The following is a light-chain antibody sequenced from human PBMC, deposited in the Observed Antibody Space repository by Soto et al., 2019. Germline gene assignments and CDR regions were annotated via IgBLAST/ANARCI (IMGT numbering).Light chain of an antibody. CDR1: SGHSSYA. J-gene: IGLJ2*01. CDR2: LNSDGSH. Sequence: QPVLTQSPSASASLGASVKLTCTLSSGHSSYAIAWHQQQPDKGPRYLMKLNSDGSHGKGDGIPDRFSGSSSGAERYLTISSLQSEDEADYYCQTWGTGIVVFGGGTKLTVL. CDR3: QTWGTGIVV. V-gene: IGLV4-69*01.